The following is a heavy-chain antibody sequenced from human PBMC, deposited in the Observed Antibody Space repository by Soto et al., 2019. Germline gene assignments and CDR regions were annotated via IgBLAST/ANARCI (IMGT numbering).Heavy chain of an antibody. CDR3: ARVAYVALGFGEFRFDY. Sequence: SETLSLTCTVSGGSISSFYWSWIRQPPGKGLEWIGYISYSGTTNYNPSLKSRVTMSVDTSKSHFSLELSSVTAADTAVYYCARVAYVALGFGEFRFDYWGQGTLVTVSS. D-gene: IGHD3-10*01. J-gene: IGHJ4*02. V-gene: IGHV4-59*08. CDR2: ISYSGTT. CDR1: GGSISSFY.